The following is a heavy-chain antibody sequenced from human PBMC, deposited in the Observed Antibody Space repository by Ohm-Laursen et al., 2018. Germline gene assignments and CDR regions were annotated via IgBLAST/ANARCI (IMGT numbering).Heavy chain of an antibody. D-gene: IGHD5/OR15-5a*01. V-gene: IGHV3-30*18. CDR2: TFFDGSNT. CDR3: AKESNAFDI. Sequence: SLRLSCAASGFTLSSYAMHWVRQAPGKGLEWVAVTFFDGSNTYNTDSVKGRFTISRDNSKNTLYLQMNNLRAEDTAVYYCAKESNAFDIWGQGTMVTVSS. J-gene: IGHJ3*02. CDR1: GFTLSSYA.